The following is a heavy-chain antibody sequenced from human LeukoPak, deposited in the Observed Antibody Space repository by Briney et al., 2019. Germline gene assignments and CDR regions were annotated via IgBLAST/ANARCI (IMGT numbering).Heavy chain of an antibody. CDR2: IKSDGSEK. Sequence: GGTLRLSCTASGLTFSGHWMTWVRPTPAKGLERVASIKSDGSEKYYVDSVRGRFTSARDDAHNSLYLQMSSLRVEDTAVYYCARGASNLAYWGQGTLVTVS. J-gene: IGHJ4*02. V-gene: IGHV3-7*03. CDR1: GLTFSGHW. D-gene: IGHD2/OR15-2a*01. CDR3: ARGASNLAY.